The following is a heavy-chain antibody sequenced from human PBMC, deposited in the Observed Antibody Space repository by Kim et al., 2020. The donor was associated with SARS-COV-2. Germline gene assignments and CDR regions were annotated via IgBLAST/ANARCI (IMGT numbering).Heavy chain of an antibody. Sequence: SETLSLTCTVSGGSISNNNYFWVWIRQSPGKGLEWIGSIHYSGNTYYNPSLGGQVTISADMSKNQFSLKLNSVTAADTAVYYCATHKRFADYVDYWGQGT. V-gene: IGHV4-39*07. D-gene: IGHD3-16*01. J-gene: IGHJ4*02. CDR2: IHYSGNT. CDR3: ATHKRFADYVDY. CDR1: GGSISNNNYF.